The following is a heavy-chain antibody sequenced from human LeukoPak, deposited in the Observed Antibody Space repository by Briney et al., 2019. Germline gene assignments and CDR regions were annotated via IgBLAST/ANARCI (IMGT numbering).Heavy chain of an antibody. J-gene: IGHJ4*02. CDR1: GYTFTTYG. CDR2: ISGNSVNT. CDR3: ARDIAVSNFDY. Sequence: GASVKVSCKASGYTFTTYGISWVRQAPGQGLEWMGWISGNSVNTDYAQKFQGRITMTTGTSTSTAYMEVRSLRSDDTAVYYCARDIAVSNFDYWGQGTLVTVSS. V-gene: IGHV1-18*01. D-gene: IGHD6-19*01.